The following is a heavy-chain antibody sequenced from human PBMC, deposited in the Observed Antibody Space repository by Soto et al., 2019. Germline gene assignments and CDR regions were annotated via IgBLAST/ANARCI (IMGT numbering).Heavy chain of an antibody. CDR1: GFTFSSYG. CDR2: ISGSGGST. Sequence: GGSLRLSCAASGFTFSSYGMSWVRQALGKGLEWVSVISGSGGSTYYADSVKGRFTISRDNSKNTLYLQMNSLRAEDTAVYYCAKTLYNYGPPFDYWGQGTLVTVSS. CDR3: AKTLYNYGPPFDY. V-gene: IGHV3-23*01. J-gene: IGHJ4*02. D-gene: IGHD5-18*01.